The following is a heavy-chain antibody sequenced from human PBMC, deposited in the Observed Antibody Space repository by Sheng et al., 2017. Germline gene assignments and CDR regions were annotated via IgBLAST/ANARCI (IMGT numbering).Heavy chain of an antibody. D-gene: IGHD3-9*01. J-gene: IGHJ4*02. CDR2: ISGSGGST. Sequence: EVQLLESGGGLVQPGGSLRLSCAASGFTFSSYAMSWVRQAPGKGLEWVSAISGSGGSTYYADSVKGRFTISRDNSKNTLYLQMNSLRAEDTAVYYCAKSGYFDWLLPTPFDYWGQGTLVTVSS. CDR1: GFTFSSYA. CDR3: AKSGYFDWLLPTPFDY. V-gene: IGHV3-23*01.